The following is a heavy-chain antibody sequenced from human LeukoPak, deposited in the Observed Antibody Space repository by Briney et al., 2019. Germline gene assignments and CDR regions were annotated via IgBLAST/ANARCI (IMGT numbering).Heavy chain of an antibody. CDR1: GFTFSNSW. CDR3: ARDRSGCLDY. J-gene: IGHJ4*02. V-gene: IGHV3-7*05. Sequence: GGSLRLSCAASGFTFSNSWMSWIRQAPGQGLEWVANIKQDGSEKHYVDSVKGRFTISRDNAKNSLYLQMNSLRAEDTAVYYCARDRSGCLDYWGQGTLVTVSS. CDR2: IKQDGSEK. D-gene: IGHD6-19*01.